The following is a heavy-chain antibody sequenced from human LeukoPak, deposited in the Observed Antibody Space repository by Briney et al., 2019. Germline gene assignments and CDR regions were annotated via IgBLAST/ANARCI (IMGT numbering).Heavy chain of an antibody. CDR3: TTSYYDFWCGYLNHFDY. CDR2: IKSKTDGGTT. J-gene: IGHJ4*02. V-gene: IGHV3-15*01. D-gene: IGHD3-3*01. Sequence: GGSLRLSCAASGFTFSNAWMSWVRQAPGKWLEWVGRIKSKTDGGTTDYAAPVKGRFTISRDDSKNTLYLQMNSLKTEDTAVYYCTTSYYDFWCGYLNHFDYWGQGTLVTVSS. CDR1: GFTFSNAW.